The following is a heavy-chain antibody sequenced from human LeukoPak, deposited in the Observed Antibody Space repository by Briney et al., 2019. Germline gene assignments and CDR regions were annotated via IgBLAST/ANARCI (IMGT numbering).Heavy chain of an antibody. CDR3: TSFFETN. CDR1: GFTFSSYA. D-gene: IGHD2/OR15-2a*01. J-gene: IGHJ4*02. CDR2: VNNDGSAT. V-gene: IGHV3-74*01. Sequence: GGSLRLSCAASGFTFSSYAISWVRQAPGKGLVWVSHVNNDGSATSYADSVKGRFTISRDSAKNTVYLHMNSLRVEDTAVYYCTSFFETNWGQGTLVTVSS.